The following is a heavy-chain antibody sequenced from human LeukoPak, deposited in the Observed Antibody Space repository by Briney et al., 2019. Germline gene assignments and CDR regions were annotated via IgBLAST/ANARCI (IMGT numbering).Heavy chain of an antibody. D-gene: IGHD1-26*01. Sequence: ASVKVSCKASGYTFTSYDINWVRQATGQGLEWMGWMNPNSGNTGYAQKFQGRVTMTRNTSISTAYMELSSLRSEDTAVYYCARGRGSYYAYYYYYMDVWGKGTTVTISS. CDR2: MNPNSGNT. J-gene: IGHJ6*03. CDR3: ARGRGSYYAYYYYYMDV. V-gene: IGHV1-8*01. CDR1: GYTFTSYD.